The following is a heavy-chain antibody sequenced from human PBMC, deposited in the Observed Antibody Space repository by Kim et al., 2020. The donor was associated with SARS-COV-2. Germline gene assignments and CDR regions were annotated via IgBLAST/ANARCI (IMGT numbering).Heavy chain of an antibody. D-gene: IGHD6-13*01. Sequence: TYYNPSLKSRVTISVDTSKNQFSLKLSSVTAADTAVYYCARDNIAAAADYWGQGTLVTVSS. J-gene: IGHJ4*02. V-gene: IGHV4-39*07. CDR3: ARDNIAAAADY. CDR2: T.